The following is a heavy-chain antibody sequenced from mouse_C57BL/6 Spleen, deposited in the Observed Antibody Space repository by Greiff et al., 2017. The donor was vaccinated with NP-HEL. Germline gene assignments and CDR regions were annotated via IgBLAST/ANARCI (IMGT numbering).Heavy chain of an antibody. V-gene: IGHV1-69*01. CDR3: ARMRGGLPFDY. D-gene: IGHD2-4*01. CDR2: IDPSDSYT. CDR1: GYTFTSYW. Sequence: QVQLQQPGAELVMPGASVKLSCKASGYTFTSYWMLWVKQRPGQGLEWIGEIDPSDSYTNYNQKFKGKSTLTVDKSSSTAYMQLSSLTSEDSAVYYCARMRGGLPFDYWGQGTTLTVSS. J-gene: IGHJ2*01.